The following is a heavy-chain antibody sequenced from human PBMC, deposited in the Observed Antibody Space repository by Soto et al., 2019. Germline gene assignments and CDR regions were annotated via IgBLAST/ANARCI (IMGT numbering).Heavy chain of an antibody. V-gene: IGHV1-18*01. D-gene: IGHD5-12*01. J-gene: IGHJ4*02. CDR2: ISAYNGNT. CDR1: GYTFTSYG. Sequence: ASVKVSCKASGYTFTSYGISWVRQAPGQGLEWMGWISAYNGNTNYAQKLQGRVTMATDTSTSTAYMELRSLRSDDTAVYYCARVALEMATIPFDYWGQGTLVTVSS. CDR3: ARVALEMATIPFDY.